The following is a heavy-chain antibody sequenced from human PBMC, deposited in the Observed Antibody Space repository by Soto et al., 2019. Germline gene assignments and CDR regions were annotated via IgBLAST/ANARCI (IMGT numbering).Heavy chain of an antibody. J-gene: IGHJ4*02. CDR1: GFTFSSYG. CDR2: ISYDGSNK. D-gene: IGHD3-3*01. CDR3: AKGPDLPPYYDFWSGYPGEQDY. Sequence: GGSLRLSCAASGFTFSSYGMHWVRQAPGKGLEWVAVISYDGSNKYYADSVKGRFTISRDNSKNTLYLQMNSLRAEDTAVYYCAKGPDLPPYYDFWSGYPGEQDYWGQGTLVTVSS. V-gene: IGHV3-30*18.